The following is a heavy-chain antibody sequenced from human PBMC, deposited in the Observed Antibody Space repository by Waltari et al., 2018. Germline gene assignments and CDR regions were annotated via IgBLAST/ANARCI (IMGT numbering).Heavy chain of an antibody. V-gene: IGHV4-38-2*01. D-gene: IGHD7-27*01. CDR2: IYHSGST. Sequence: QVQLQESGPGLVKPSETLSLTCAVSGYSLSRGYYRGWIRQPPGKGLEWIGSIYHSGSTYYNPSLKSRVTISVDTSKNQFSLKLSSVTAADTAVYYCARPRLTGEFDYWGQGTLVTVSS. J-gene: IGHJ4*02. CDR3: ARPRLTGEFDY. CDR1: GYSLSRGYY.